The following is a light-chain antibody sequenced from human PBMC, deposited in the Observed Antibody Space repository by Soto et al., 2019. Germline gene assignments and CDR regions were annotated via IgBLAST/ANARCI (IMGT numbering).Light chain of an antibody. Sequence: DIQMTPSPSAMSASVGDRVTITCRASQGISNYLAWYQQKPGKVPELLIYAASTLQSGVPSRFSGSGSGTDFTLTISSLQPEDVAPYYCQKYNSAPQTFGQGTNVDIK. CDR1: QGISNY. V-gene: IGKV1-27*01. J-gene: IGKJ1*01. CDR3: QKYNSAPQT. CDR2: AAS.